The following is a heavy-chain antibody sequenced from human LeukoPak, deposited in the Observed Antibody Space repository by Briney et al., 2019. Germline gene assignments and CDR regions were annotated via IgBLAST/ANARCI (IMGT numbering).Heavy chain of an antibody. D-gene: IGHD5-24*01. CDR2: ISGSGGST. V-gene: IGHV3-23*01. Sequence: PGGSLRLSCAASGFTFSGYYMGWIRQAPGKGLEWVSAISGSGGSTYYADSVKGRFTISRDNSKNTLYLQMNSLRAEDTAVYYCAKDQDGYNSGAFDIWGQGTMVTVSS. CDR1: GFTFSGYY. J-gene: IGHJ3*02. CDR3: AKDQDGYNSGAFDI.